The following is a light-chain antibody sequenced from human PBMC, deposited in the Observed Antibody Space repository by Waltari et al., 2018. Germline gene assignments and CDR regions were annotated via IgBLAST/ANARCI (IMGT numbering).Light chain of an antibody. CDR1: QSGSGCY. CDR2: EAS. J-gene: IGKJ1*01. V-gene: IGKV3-20*01. Sequence: EIVLTQSPDTLSLSPGERATLSCRASQSGSGCYLAWYQQKPGQAPRLPISEASSRATDIPDRFSGSGSGTDFTLTISRLEPEDFAVYYCQQYGTSPTWTFGQGTKVEIK. CDR3: QQYGTSPTWT.